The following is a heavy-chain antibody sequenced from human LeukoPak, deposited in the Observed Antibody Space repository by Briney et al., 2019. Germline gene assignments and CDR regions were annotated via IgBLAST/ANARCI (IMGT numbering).Heavy chain of an antibody. CDR1: GGSIISGSDY. J-gene: IGHJ4*02. Sequence: SETLSLTCTVSGGSIISGSDYWGWIRQPPGKGLEWTGSIYYSGSTYYNRSLKSEFTISVDTSKNQFSLKLSSVTAAATAVYYCASVPQLGDFWSGYPHYFDYWGQGTLVTVSS. V-gene: IGHV4-39*07. CDR2: IYYSGST. CDR3: ASVPQLGDFWSGYPHYFDY. D-gene: IGHD3-3*01.